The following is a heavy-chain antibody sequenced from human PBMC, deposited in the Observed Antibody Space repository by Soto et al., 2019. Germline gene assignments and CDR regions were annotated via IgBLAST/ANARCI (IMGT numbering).Heavy chain of an antibody. Sequence: GGSLRLSCAASGFTFDDYAMHWVRQAPGKGLEWVSGISWNSGSIGYADSVKGRFTISRDNAKNSLYLQMNSLRAEDTALYYCAKDGSGGKDYYYMDVWGKGTTVTVSS. J-gene: IGHJ6*03. D-gene: IGHD2-15*01. CDR2: ISWNSGSI. CDR1: GFTFDDYA. V-gene: IGHV3-9*01. CDR3: AKDGSGGKDYYYMDV.